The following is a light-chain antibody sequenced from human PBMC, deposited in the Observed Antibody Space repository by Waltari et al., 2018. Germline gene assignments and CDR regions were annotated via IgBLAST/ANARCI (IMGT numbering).Light chain of an antibody. CDR2: AAS. CDR1: QAIGGW. J-gene: IGKJ4*01. Sequence: QMTQSPSSVSASVGDRVTIACRASQAIGGWLAWYQQKPWKAPKPLIYAASSLQSGVPSRFSGSGSGTDCTLTISSLQPEDFATYYCQQANSFPLTFGGGTKVEIK. CDR3: QQANSFPLT. V-gene: IGKV1-12*01.